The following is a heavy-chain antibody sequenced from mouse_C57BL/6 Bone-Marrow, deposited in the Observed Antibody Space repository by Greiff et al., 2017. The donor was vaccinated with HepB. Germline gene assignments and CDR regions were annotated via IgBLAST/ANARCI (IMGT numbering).Heavy chain of an antibody. CDR1: GYTFTSYC. CDR3: VPITTVVAPFDY. V-gene: IGHV1-64*01. CDR2: IHPNSGST. Sequence: QVQLQQPGAELVKPGASVKLSCKASGYTFTSYCMHWVKQRPGQGLEWIGMIHPNSGSTNYNEKFKSKATLTVDKSSSTAYMQLSSLTSEDSAVYYCVPITTVVAPFDYWGQGTTLTVSS. J-gene: IGHJ2*01. D-gene: IGHD1-1*01.